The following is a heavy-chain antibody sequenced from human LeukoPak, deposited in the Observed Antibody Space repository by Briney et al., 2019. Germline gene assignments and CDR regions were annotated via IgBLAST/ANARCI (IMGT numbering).Heavy chain of an antibody. CDR2: LNPSAGST. CDR1: GYTFTSYY. D-gene: IGHD6-19*01. J-gene: IGHJ4*02. Sequence: ASVKVSCKASGYTFTSYYLHWMRQAPGQGLEWMGILNPSAGSTNYAQKFQGRVTVTRDTSTSTVYMELSSLRSEDTAVYYCARGSETVAGDYWGQGTLVTVSS. CDR3: ARGSETVAGDY. V-gene: IGHV1-46*01.